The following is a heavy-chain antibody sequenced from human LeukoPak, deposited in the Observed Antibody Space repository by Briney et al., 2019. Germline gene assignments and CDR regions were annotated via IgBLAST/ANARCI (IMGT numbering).Heavy chain of an antibody. V-gene: IGHV4-31*03. D-gene: IGHD2-15*01. CDR1: GGSINSGGYY. Sequence: SETLSLTCTVSGGSINSGGYYWSWIRQHPGKGLEWIGYIYYSGSTYYNPSLKSRVTISVDTSKNQFSLKLSSVTAADTAVYYCARGREDRSAFDIWGQGTMVTVSS. CDR3: ARGREDRSAFDI. CDR2: IYYSGST. J-gene: IGHJ3*02.